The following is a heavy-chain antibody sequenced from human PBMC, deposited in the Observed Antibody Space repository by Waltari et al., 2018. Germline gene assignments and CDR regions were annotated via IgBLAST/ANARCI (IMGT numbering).Heavy chain of an antibody. Sequence: SVKVSCKASGYTFTGYYMHWVRQAPGQGLEWMGWINPNRGGTNYAQKFQGRVTMTRDTAISTAYMELSRLRSDDTAVYYCARSPKGITGTRDVWGQGTTVTVSS. CDR3: ARSPKGITGTRDV. CDR2: INPNRGGT. D-gene: IGHD1-20*01. CDR1: GYTFTGYY. J-gene: IGHJ6*02. V-gene: IGHV1-2*02.